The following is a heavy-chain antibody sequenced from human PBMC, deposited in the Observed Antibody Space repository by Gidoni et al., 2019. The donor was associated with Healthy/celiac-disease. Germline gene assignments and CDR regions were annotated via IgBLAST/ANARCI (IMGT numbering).Heavy chain of an antibody. Sequence: IGWVRQMPGKGLEWMGIIYPGDSDTRYSPSFPAQVIISADKSISTAYLQWSSLKASDTAMYYCARRGGDGYNWRWFDPWGQGTLVTVSS. V-gene: IGHV5-51*01. CDR3: ARRGGDGYNWRWFDP. CDR2: IYPGDSDT. D-gene: IGHD5-12*01. J-gene: IGHJ5*02.